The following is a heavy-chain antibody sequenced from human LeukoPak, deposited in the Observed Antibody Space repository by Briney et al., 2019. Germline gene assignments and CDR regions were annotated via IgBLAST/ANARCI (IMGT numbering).Heavy chain of an antibody. CDR3: AREMGTETTHDAFDI. J-gene: IGHJ3*02. D-gene: IGHD1-1*01. V-gene: IGHV4-59*01. CDR1: GGSISSYY. Sequence: PSETLSLTCTVSGGSISSYYWSWIRQPPGKGLEWIGYIYYSGSTNYNPSLKSRVTISVDTSKNQFSLKLSSVTAADTAVYYCAREMGTETTHDAFDIWGQGTMVTVSS. CDR2: IYYSGST.